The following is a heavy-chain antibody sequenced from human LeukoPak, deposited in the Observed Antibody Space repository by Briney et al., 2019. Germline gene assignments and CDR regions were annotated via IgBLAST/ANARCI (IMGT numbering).Heavy chain of an antibody. Sequence: GGSLRLSCAASGFTFSSYWMSWVRQAPGKGLEWVANIKQDGSEKYYVDSVKGRFTISRDNAKNSLYLQMNSLRAEDTAVYYCARDGRIAGTNYYYYYYMDVWGKGTTVTISS. CDR3: ARDGRIAGTNYYYYYYMDV. CDR2: IKQDGSEK. D-gene: IGHD6-13*01. V-gene: IGHV3-7*01. J-gene: IGHJ6*03. CDR1: GFTFSSYW.